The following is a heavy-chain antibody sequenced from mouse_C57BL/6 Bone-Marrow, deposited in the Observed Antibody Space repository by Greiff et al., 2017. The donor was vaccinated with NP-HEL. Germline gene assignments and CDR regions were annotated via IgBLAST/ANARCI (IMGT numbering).Heavy chain of an antibody. Sequence: QVQLQQPGAELVKPGASVTLSCKASGSTFTSYWMHWVKPRPGHGLAWIGLLHPYSGCTHYNEKFKSKATLTVDKSSSTAYMQLSSLPSEDSAVFYCARLEGTNINNAMDDWGQGNSVTVSA. D-gene: IGHD1-2*01. CDR1: GSTFTSYW. CDR3: ARLEGTNINNAMDD. CDR2: LHPYSGCT. V-gene: IGHV1-64*01. J-gene: IGHJ4*01.